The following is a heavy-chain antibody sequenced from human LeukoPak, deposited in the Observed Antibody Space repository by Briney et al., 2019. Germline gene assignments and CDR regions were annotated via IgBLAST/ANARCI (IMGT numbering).Heavy chain of an antibody. CDR1: GLTVSSNS. D-gene: IGHD5-18*01. Sequence: PGGSLRLSCAASGLTVSSNSMSWVRQAPGKGLEWVSFIYSGGSTYYADSVKGRFTISRDNSKNTLYLQMNSLRAEDTAVYYCARDSPERGYSYGPLDNYFDYWGQGTLVTVSS. CDR2: IYSGGST. CDR3: ARDSPERGYSYGPLDNYFDY. J-gene: IGHJ4*02. V-gene: IGHV3-53*01.